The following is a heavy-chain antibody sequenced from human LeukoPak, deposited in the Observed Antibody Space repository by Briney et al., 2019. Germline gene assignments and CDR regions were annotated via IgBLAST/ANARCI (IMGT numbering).Heavy chain of an antibody. Sequence: GGSLRLSCAASGFTFSSYEMNWVRQAPGKGLEWVASIKQGGSEIYYVDSVKGRFTISRDNAKNSLYLQMNSLRADDTAVYYCARGIRGQQLSLTHYSFDYWGQGTLVTVSS. D-gene: IGHD6-13*01. CDR3: ARGIRGQQLSLTHYSFDY. V-gene: IGHV3-7*01. J-gene: IGHJ4*02. CDR2: IKQGGSEI. CDR1: GFTFSSYE.